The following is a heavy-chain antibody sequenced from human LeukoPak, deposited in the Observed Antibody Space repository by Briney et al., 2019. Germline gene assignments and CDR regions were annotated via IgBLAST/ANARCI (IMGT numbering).Heavy chain of an antibody. Sequence: SQTLSLTCAISGDSVSDNNGAWNWTRQSPTRGLEWLGRTYYRSKWYYDYAESVKSRITINPDTAKNQFSVQLNSVTPEDTAVYYCARTIVATTWNFDLWGRGTLVIVSS. J-gene: IGHJ2*01. CDR3: ARTIVATTWNFDL. D-gene: IGHD5-12*01. CDR1: GDSVSDNNGA. CDR2: TYYRSKWYY. V-gene: IGHV6-1*01.